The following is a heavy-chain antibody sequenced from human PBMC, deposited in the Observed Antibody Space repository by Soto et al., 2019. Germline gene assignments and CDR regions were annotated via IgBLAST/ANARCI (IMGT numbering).Heavy chain of an antibody. CDR2: ISYDGSSQ. CDR1: GFMFSKYG. V-gene: IGHV3-33*01. J-gene: IGHJ4*02. Sequence: QVLLVEAGGGVVQPGMSLRLSCVASGFMFSKYGIHWVRQAPGKGLEWVGFISYDGSSQYYSDSVKGRLTISRDNSKNTVSLQMNSLRVEDTAVYYCARGASDSGFDCWGQGTLVSGSS. CDR3: ARGASDSGFDC.